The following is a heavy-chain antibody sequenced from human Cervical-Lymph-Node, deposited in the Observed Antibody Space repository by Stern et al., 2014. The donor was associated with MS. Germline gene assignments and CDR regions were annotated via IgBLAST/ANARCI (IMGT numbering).Heavy chain of an antibody. J-gene: IGHJ4*02. CDR1: GGTFSSYA. D-gene: IGHD5-24*01. Sequence: VQLVQSGAEVKKPGSSVKVSCKVSGGTFSSYAVSWVRQAPGQGLEWMGGVLPVFTTPNYAQNFQGRVTVTADESTSTVYMDMSNLTSEDTAMYYGARETRSGYNFDYWGQGALVTVSS. V-gene: IGHV1-69*01. CDR2: VLPVFTTP. CDR3: ARETRSGYNFDY.